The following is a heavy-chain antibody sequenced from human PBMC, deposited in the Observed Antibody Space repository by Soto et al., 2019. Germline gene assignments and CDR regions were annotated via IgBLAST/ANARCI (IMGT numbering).Heavy chain of an antibody. CDR2: IYYSGST. V-gene: IGHV4-30-4*01. D-gene: IGHD6-6*01. Sequence: SETLSLTCTVSGGSISSGDYYWSWIRQPPGKGLEWIGYIYYSGSTYYNPSLKSRVTISVDTSKNQFSLKLSSVTAADTAVYYSARDYKKYSSSSPFDYWGQGTLATVSS. J-gene: IGHJ4*02. CDR3: ARDYKKYSSSSPFDY. CDR1: GGSISSGDYY.